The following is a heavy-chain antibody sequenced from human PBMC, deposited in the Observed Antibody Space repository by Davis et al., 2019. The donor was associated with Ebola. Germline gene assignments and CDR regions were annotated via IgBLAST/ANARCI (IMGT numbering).Heavy chain of an antibody. V-gene: IGHV3-23*01. J-gene: IGHJ4*02. D-gene: IGHD3-22*01. Sequence: GGSLRLSCADSGVTVSRDYMSWVRQPPGKGLEWISSISSSGTVTYYADSVKGRFTISRDSSKNTLDLQMNSLRAEDTALYSCTKGDRDYSSSPFDYWGQGTLVTVSS. CDR1: GVTVSRDY. CDR2: ISSSGTVT. CDR3: TKGDRDYSSSPFDY.